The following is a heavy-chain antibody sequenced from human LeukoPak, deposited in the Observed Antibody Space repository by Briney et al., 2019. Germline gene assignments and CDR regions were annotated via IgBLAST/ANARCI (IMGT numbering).Heavy chain of an antibody. J-gene: IGHJ4*02. CDR2: IYYTGST. CDR3: ARLSKGRDFDYIFDY. D-gene: IGHD3-9*01. CDR1: GGSVSSTEFY. Sequence: SETLSLTCTVSGGSVSSTEFYWGWIRQPPGKGLQWIGNIYYTGSTYYNPSLNSRVTMSVDTSQNQFSLEMTSVTAADTAAYYFARLSKGRDFDYIFDYGGQGTRVTVSS. V-gene: IGHV4-39*01.